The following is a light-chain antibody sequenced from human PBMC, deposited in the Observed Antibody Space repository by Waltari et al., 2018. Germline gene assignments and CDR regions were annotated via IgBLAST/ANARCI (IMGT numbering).Light chain of an antibody. CDR1: SGHRSYA. CDR3: QTWGTGIRV. J-gene: IGLJ3*02. V-gene: IGLV4-69*01. CDR2: LNSDGSH. Sequence: QLVLTQSPSASASLGASVKLTCTLSSGHRSYAIAWHQQQPEKGHRYLMKLNSDGSHSKGDGIPDRFSGSSSGAERYLTISSLQSEDEADYYCQTWGTGIRVFGGGTKLTVL.